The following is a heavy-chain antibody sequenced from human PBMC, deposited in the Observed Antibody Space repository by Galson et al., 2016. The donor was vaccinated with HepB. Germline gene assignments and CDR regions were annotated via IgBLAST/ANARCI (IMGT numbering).Heavy chain of an antibody. D-gene: IGHD6-19*01. J-gene: IGHJ6*02. CDR2: ISGSGDST. CDR1: GFTFSSFA. V-gene: IGHV3-23*01. Sequence: SLRLSCAVSGFTFSSFAMSWVRQAPGKGLEWVSSISGSGDSTIYADSVRGRFTISRDNSKNTLYLQMNSLRGEDKAVYYCARGKGLRSGQWLALPPNYYYNGMDVWGQGTTVTVSS. CDR3: ARGKGLRSGQWLALPPNYYYNGMDV.